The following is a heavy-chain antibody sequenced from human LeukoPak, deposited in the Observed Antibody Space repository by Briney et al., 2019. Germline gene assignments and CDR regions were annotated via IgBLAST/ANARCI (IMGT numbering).Heavy chain of an antibody. CDR1: GYTFTDYG. V-gene: IGHV1-18*01. J-gene: IGHJ6*02. CDR2: ISVYNVNT. CDR3: ARRDCSSSSCHYYYYYMDV. Sequence: GASVKVSCVTSGYTFTDYGISWVRQAPGQGLEWLGWISVYNVNTNYAKKFRGRVAMTRDTSTTTVYMELAGLTSDDTATYYCARRDCSSSSCHYYYYYMDVWGQGTTVTVSS. D-gene: IGHD2-2*01.